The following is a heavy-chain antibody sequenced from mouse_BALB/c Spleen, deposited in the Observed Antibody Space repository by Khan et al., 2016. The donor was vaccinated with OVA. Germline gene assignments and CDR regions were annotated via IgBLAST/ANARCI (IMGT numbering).Heavy chain of an antibody. D-gene: IGHD2-12*01. CDR3: ARQLYGAMDH. V-gene: IGHV5-12*02. J-gene: IGHJ4*01. CDR2: ISNGGGST. Sequence: LVESGGGLVQPGGSLKLSCATSGFTFSDYYMYWVRQTPEKRLEWVAYISNGGGSTYYPDTVKGRFTISRDNAKHTLYLQMIRLKSEDTAMYYCARQLYGAMDHWGQGTSVTVSS. CDR1: GFTFSDYY.